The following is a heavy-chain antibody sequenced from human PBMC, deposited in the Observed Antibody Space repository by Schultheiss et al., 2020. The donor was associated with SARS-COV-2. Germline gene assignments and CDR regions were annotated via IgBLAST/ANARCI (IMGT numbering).Heavy chain of an antibody. Sequence: GGSLRLSCAASGFTFSSYSMNWVRQAPGKGLEWVSSISSSSSYIYYADSVKGRFTISRDNAKNSLYLQMNSLRDEDTAVYYCARVYPIQLVGPTDYWGQGTLVTVSS. V-gene: IGHV3-21*01. D-gene: IGHD5-18*01. CDR2: ISSSSSYI. J-gene: IGHJ4*02. CDR3: ARVYPIQLVGPTDY. CDR1: GFTFSSYS.